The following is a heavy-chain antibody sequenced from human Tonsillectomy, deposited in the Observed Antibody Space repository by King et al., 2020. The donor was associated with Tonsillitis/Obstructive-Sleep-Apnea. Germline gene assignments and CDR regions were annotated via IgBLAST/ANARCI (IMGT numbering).Heavy chain of an antibody. CDR3: ASPYCSSTSCSDAFDI. CDR2: IDPSDSYT. CDR1: GYSFTSYW. V-gene: IGHV5-10-1*01. J-gene: IGHJ3*02. Sequence: VQLVESGAEVKKPGEYLRISCKGSGYSFTSYWISWVRQMPGKGLEWMGRIDPSDSYTNYSPSFQGHVTISADKSISTAYLQWSSLKASDTAMYYCASPYCSSTSCSDAFDIWGQGTMVTVSS. D-gene: IGHD2-2*01.